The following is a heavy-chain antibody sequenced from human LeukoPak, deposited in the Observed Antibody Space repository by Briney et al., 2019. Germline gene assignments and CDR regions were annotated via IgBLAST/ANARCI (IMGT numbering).Heavy chain of an antibody. J-gene: IGHJ4*02. CDR1: GFTFSFTNAW. CDR3: ATPPGYWGSAPFDF. D-gene: IGHD7-27*01. V-gene: IGHV3-15*01. Sequence: GGSLRLSCAASGFTFSFTNAWRNWVRQAPGKGLEWVGHIKSKSEGETTDFAAPVKGRFTISRDDSKNTVYLQMNSLKTEDTAVYYCATPPGYWGSAPFDFWGQGTVVTVSS. CDR2: IKSKSEGETT.